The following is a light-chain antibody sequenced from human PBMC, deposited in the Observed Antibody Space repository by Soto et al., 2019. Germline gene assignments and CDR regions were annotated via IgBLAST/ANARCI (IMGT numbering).Light chain of an antibody. CDR1: QSVNSDF. CDR3: QQYRSSAWT. J-gene: IGKJ1*01. CDR2: GAS. Sequence: EIVLTQSPGTLSLSPGQRASLSCRASQSVNSDFLAWYQQKHGQAPRLLIYGASTRATGIPDRFSGSGSGTDFTLTIGRLEPEDFAVYYCQQYRSSAWTFGQGTKVEIK. V-gene: IGKV3-20*01.